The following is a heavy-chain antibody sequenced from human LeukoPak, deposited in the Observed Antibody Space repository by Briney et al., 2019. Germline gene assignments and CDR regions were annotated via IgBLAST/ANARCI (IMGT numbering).Heavy chain of an antibody. CDR2: ISYDGSNK. V-gene: IGHV3-30-3*01. Sequence: GGSLRLSCAASGFTFSNYAMHWVHQAPGKGLEWVAVISYDGSNKYTADSVKGRFTISRDNSKNTLYLQMNSLRAEDTAVYYCARDRGYSGYDGLDYWGQGTLVTVSS. CDR1: GFTFSNYA. CDR3: ARDRGYSGYDGLDY. D-gene: IGHD5-12*01. J-gene: IGHJ4*02.